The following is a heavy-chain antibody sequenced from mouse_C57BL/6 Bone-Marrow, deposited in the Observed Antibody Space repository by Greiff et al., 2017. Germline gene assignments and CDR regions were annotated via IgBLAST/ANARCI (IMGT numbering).Heavy chain of an antibody. CDR1: GYTFTDYY. CDR3: ARGTLVDHLAFAD. V-gene: IGHV1-26*01. Sequence: EVQLQQSGPGLVKPGASVKISCKASGYTFTDYYMNWVKQSHGKSLEWIGDINPNNGGTSYNQKFKGRATLSGDKSYSILYMRLRSVTAEASSVYYGARGTLVDHLAFADWGQGTLVTVSA. D-gene: IGHD3-3*01. J-gene: IGHJ3*01. CDR2: INPNNGGT.